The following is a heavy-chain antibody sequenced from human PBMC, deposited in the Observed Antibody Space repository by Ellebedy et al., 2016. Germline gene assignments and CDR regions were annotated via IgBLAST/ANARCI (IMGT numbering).Heavy chain of an antibody. CDR2: IRSKAYGGTT. J-gene: IGHJ4*02. CDR1: EFTFGDYA. CDR3: TRVVPHYYASSGFYSSFDY. V-gene: IGHV3-49*03. Sequence: GGSLRLSCTGSEFTFGDYAMSWFRQAPGKGLEWISFIRSKAYGGTTEYAASVKGRFTISRDDSKGIAYLQMSSLTTEDTAVYYCTRVVPHYYASSGFYSSFDYWGQGTLVTVSS. D-gene: IGHD3-22*01.